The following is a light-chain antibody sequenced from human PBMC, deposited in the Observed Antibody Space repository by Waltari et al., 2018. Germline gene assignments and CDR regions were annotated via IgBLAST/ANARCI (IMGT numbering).Light chain of an antibody. V-gene: IGKV3-20*01. CDR2: HAS. CDR3: HQYVESPAT. J-gene: IGKJ1*01. CDR1: QSVSSY. Sequence: EIVLTQSPGTVSLSPGDRATFSCWASQSVSSYLAWSQQKPGQAPRLLIYHASTRATGIPDRFSGSGSGTDFSLTIRRLEPEDFAMYYCHQYVESPATFGQGTKVEIK.